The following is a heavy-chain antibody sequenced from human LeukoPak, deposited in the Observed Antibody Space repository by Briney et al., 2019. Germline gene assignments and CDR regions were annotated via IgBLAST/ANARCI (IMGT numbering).Heavy chain of an antibody. D-gene: IGHD4/OR15-4a*01. Sequence: ASVKVSCKASGYIFTDYYMHWVRQAPGQGLEWMGWINPNSGGTNYAQKFQGRVTMTRDTSISTTYMDLSRLRSDDTAVYYCARIRLWPDYYFDYWGQGTLVTVSS. CDR1: GYIFTDYY. CDR3: ARIRLWPDYYFDY. V-gene: IGHV1-2*02. J-gene: IGHJ4*02. CDR2: INPNSGGT.